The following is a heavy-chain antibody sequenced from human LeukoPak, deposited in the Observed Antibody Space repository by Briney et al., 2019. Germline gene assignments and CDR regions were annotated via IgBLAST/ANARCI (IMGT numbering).Heavy chain of an antibody. V-gene: IGHV3-23*01. J-gene: IGHJ4*02. CDR3: AQDSVGNLVLEY. Sequence: GGSLRLSCAASGLTFRSYAMSWVRQAPGKGLEWVSAISGSGGSTSYADSVKGRFTISRDNSKNTLYLQMNSLRAEDTAVYYCAQDSVGNLVLEYWGLGTLVTVSS. CDR1: GLTFRSYA. CDR2: ISGSGGST. D-gene: IGHD4-23*01.